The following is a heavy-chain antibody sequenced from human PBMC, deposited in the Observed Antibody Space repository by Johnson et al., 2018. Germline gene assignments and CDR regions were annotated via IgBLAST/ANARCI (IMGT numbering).Heavy chain of an antibody. CDR2: MSTTGGST. J-gene: IGHJ3*01. CDR3: ARGPLPVTMLVAAFDL. CDR1: GFTFSSYA. D-gene: IGHD3-22*01. V-gene: IGHV3-64*01. Sequence: VQLQESGGGLVQPGGSLRLSCVASGFTFSSYAMHWVRQAPGKGLEYVSAMSTTGGSTYYANSVKGRFTISRDNSKNTLYLQMGSLRGEDMAVYYCARGPLPVTMLVAAFDLWGQGTRVTVSS.